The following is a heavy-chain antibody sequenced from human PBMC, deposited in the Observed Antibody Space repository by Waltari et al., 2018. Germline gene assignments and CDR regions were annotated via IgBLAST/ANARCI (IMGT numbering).Heavy chain of an antibody. D-gene: IGHD3-22*01. V-gene: IGHV1-69*01. CDR1: GGTFSSYA. J-gene: IGHJ4*02. Sequence: QVQLVQSGAEVKKPGSSVKVSCKASGGTFSSYAISWVRQAPGQGLAWMGGIIPIFGTANYAQKFQGRVTITADESTSTAYMELSSLRSEDTAVYYCARDDKYYYDSSGYYHLGFDYWGQGTLVTVSS. CDR3: ARDDKYYYDSSGYYHLGFDY. CDR2: IIPIFGTA.